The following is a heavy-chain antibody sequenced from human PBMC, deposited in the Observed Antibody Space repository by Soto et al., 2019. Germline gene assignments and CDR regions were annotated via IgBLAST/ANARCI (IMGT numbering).Heavy chain of an antibody. Sequence: QVRLVQSGAEVKKPGSSVKVSCKASGGTFSSYTISWVRQAPGQGPEWMGRIIPILGIANYAQKFQCRVTITAAKSTSTAYIELSSVRSEDTGGYYCAGPLGTEGDFWSGYGRRDQEEGYDAFDIWGQGTMVTVSS. CDR2: IIPILGIA. D-gene: IGHD3-3*01. V-gene: IGHV1-69*02. CDR3: AGPLGTEGDFWSGYGRRDQEEGYDAFDI. J-gene: IGHJ3*02. CDR1: GGTFSSYT.